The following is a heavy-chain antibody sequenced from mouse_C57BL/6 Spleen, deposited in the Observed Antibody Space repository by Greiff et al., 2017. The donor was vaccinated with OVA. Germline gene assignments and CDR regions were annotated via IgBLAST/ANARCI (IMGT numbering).Heavy chain of an antibody. CDR3: ARRSDGYPYYAMDY. J-gene: IGHJ4*01. Sequence: VQLQQSGPELVKPGASVKISCKASGYAFSSSWMNWVKQRPGKGLEWIGRIYPGDGDTNYNGKFKGKATLTADKSSSTAYMQLSSLTSEDSAVYFCARRSDGYPYYAMDYWGQGTSVTVSS. D-gene: IGHD2-3*01. CDR2: IYPGDGDT. CDR1: GYAFSSSW. V-gene: IGHV1-82*01.